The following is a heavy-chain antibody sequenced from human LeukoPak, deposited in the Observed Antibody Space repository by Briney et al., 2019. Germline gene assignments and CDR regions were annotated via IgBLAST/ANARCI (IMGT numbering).Heavy chain of an antibody. Sequence: GGSLRLSCAASGFTFSNYEMNWVRQAPGKGLEWVSYISSSGSTIYYADSVKGRFTISRDNAKNSLYLQMNSLRAEDTAVYYCARSYCSGGSCYLGYWGQGTLVTVSS. CDR2: ISSSGSTI. V-gene: IGHV3-48*03. CDR3: ARSYCSGGSCYLGY. D-gene: IGHD2-15*01. CDR1: GFTFSNYE. J-gene: IGHJ4*02.